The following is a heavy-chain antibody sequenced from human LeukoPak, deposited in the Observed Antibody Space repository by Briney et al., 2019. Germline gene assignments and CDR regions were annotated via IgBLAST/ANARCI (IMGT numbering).Heavy chain of an antibody. D-gene: IGHD3-22*01. CDR3: AKTNDGSGFLNDAYDI. V-gene: IGHV3-9*01. CDR1: GFTFEDFA. J-gene: IGHJ3*02. CDR2: ITWNSRKI. Sequence: GGSLRLSCEGSGFTFEDFAMHWVRQTSGKGPEWVSGITWNSRKIDYADSVKGRFTISRDNAKKSVYLQMNSLRPGDTAFYYCAKTNDGSGFLNDAYDIWGQGTKVTVPS.